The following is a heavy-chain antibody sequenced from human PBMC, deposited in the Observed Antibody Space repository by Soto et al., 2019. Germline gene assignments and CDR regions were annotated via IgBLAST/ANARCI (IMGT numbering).Heavy chain of an antibody. CDR1: GGSISSGGYY. CDR2: IYYSGST. CDR3: ARVYYESSGPRDAFDI. J-gene: IGHJ3*02. V-gene: IGHV4-31*03. D-gene: IGHD3-22*01. Sequence: QVQLQESGPGLVKPSQTLSLTCTVSGGSISSGGYYWSWIRQHPGKGLEWIGYIYYSGSTYYNPSLKSRVTISVDTSKNQFSLKLSSVTAADTAVYYCARVYYESSGPRDAFDIWGQGTMVTVSS.